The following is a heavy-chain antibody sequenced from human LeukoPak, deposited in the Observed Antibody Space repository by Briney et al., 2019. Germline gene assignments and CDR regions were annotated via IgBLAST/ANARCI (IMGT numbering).Heavy chain of an antibody. V-gene: IGHV3-74*01. CDR3: ARGDGGMAYDY. J-gene: IGHJ4*02. D-gene: IGHD1-26*01. CDR1: GFTFSSYW. Sequence: GGSLRLSCAASGFTFSSYWMHWVRQAPGKGLVWVSRINSDGSSTSYADSVKGRFTISRDNAKNTLYLQMNSLRAEDTAVYYCARGDGGMAYDYWGQGTLVTVSS. CDR2: INSDGSST.